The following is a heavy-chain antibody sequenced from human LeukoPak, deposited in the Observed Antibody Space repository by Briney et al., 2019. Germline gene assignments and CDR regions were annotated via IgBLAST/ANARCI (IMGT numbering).Heavy chain of an antibody. V-gene: IGHV4-59*08. D-gene: IGHD6-19*01. CDR1: GGSISSYY. CDR2: IYYSGST. Sequence: PSETLSLTCTVSGGSISSYYWSWIRQPPGKGLEWIGYIYYSGSTNYNPSLKSRVTISVDTSKNQFSLKLSSVTAADTAVYYCARGAVAGASFDLWGRGTLVTVSS. CDR3: ARGAVAGASFDL. J-gene: IGHJ2*01.